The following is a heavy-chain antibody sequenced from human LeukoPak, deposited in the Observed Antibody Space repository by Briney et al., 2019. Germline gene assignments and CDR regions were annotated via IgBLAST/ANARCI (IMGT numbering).Heavy chain of an antibody. Sequence: GGSLRLSXVASGFTFNSYSMNWVRQTPGKGLEWVSYITATTGIITYADSVKGRFTVSRDNAENSVYLQMTSLRAEDTAVYYCARVGLGLFAPDYWGQGTLVSVSS. CDR1: GFTFNSYS. D-gene: IGHD3-10*02. V-gene: IGHV3-48*01. CDR3: ARVGLGLFAPDY. J-gene: IGHJ4*02. CDR2: ITATTGII.